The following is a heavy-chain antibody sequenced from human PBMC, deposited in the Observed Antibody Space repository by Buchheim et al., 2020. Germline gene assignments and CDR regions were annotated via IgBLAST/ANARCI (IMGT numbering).Heavy chain of an antibody. CDR3: ARGETTKWYFDL. CDR2: VYPSGST. CDR1: GGSISSSNW. Sequence: QVQLQESGPGLVKPSGTLSLTCAVSGGSISSSNWWNWVRQPPGKGLEWIGEVYPSGSTNYNPSLKSRVTISLDKSKNQFSLKVNSLIAADTAVYYCARGETTKWYFDLWGRGTL. V-gene: IGHV4-4*02. J-gene: IGHJ2*01. D-gene: IGHD4-17*01.